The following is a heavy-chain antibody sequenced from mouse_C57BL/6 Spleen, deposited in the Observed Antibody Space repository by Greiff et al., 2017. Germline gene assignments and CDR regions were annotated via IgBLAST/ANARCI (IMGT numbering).Heavy chain of an antibody. Sequence: VKLQQPGAELVQPGASVKLSCKASGYTFTSYWMQWVKQRPGQGLEWIGEIDPSDSYTNYNQKFKGKATLTVDTSSSTAYMQLSSLTSEDSAVYYCARWEGDYYAMDYWGQGTSVTVSS. CDR2: IDPSDSYT. J-gene: IGHJ4*01. CDR1: GYTFTSYW. V-gene: IGHV1-50*01. CDR3: ARWEGDYYAMDY. D-gene: IGHD4-1*01.